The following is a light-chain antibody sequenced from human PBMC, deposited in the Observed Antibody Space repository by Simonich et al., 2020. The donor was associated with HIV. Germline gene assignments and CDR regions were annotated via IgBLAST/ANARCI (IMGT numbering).Light chain of an antibody. Sequence: DIQMTQSPSSLSASVGDRVTITCRASQGIRNSLAWYQQRTGKAPKLLINAAYRLESGVPSRFSGSGSGTEYTLTISSLQPEDFATYYCQQYYSSLITFGGGTKVEIK. CDR3: QQYYSSLIT. V-gene: IGKV1-NL1*01. CDR1: QGIRNS. CDR2: AAY. J-gene: IGKJ4*01.